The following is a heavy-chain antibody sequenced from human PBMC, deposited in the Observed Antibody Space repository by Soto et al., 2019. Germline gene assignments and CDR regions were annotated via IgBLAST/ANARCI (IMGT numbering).Heavy chain of an antibody. CDR2: IVPMLGTP. CDR1: GGTFDKFI. D-gene: IGHD3-10*01. Sequence: SVKVSCKASGGTFDKFIMNWVRQTPGRGLEWMGGIVPMLGTPTYAEKFKGRVRISATGSATTTYMEVTSLRSEDTAIYYCARNGTYGSSRSHYSGMDVWGQGTTVTVS. V-gene: IGHV1-69*13. J-gene: IGHJ6*02. CDR3: ARNGTYGSSRSHYSGMDV.